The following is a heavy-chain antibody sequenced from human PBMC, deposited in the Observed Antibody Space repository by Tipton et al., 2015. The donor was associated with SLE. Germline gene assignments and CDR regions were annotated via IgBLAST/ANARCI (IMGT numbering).Heavy chain of an antibody. V-gene: IGHV3-9*01. Sequence: RSLRLSCAASGFTFEDYAMHWVRQPPGKGLEWVSGISWNSADIDYADSVKGRFTISRDNTKNSLYLQLSSLRAEDTALYFCAKDIEAVPGALDYWGQGTLVTVSS. J-gene: IGHJ4*02. CDR3: AKDIEAVPGALDY. D-gene: IGHD6-19*01. CDR2: ISWNSADI. CDR1: GFTFEDYA.